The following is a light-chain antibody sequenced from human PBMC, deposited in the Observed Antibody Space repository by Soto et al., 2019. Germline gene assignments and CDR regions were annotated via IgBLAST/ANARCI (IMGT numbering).Light chain of an antibody. Sequence: QSVLTQPASGSGSPGHSITISGTGSRSDIGGDNYVSWYQHHPAKAPKLIIFDVSNRPSGVSHRFSGSKSGNTASLTISGLQAEDEAAYYCGSSTSSNTLVFGGGTQLTVL. CDR1: RSDIGGDNY. J-gene: IGLJ2*01. CDR3: GSSTSSNTLV. V-gene: IGLV2-14*03. CDR2: DVS.